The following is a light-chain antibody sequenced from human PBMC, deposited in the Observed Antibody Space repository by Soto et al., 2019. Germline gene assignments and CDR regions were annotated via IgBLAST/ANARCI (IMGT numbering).Light chain of an antibody. CDR3: CSYAGSNTFA. J-gene: IGLJ1*01. CDR1: RRDVGGYNY. V-gene: IGLV2-8*01. Sequence: SAPANPPPPSGSPRQSVTLARPGTRRDVGGYNYVSWYQEHPGKAPKVIIYEVSKRPSGVPDRFSGYKSGNTASLTVSGLQAEDEADYYCCSYAGSNTFAFGTGNKVTVL. CDR2: EVS.